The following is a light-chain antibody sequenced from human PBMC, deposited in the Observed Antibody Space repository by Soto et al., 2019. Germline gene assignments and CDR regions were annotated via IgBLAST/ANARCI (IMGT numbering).Light chain of an antibody. Sequence: QSVLTQPASVSGSPGQSITISCSGTSSDVGGYNYVSWYQQHPGEAPKLLISEVSNRPSAISNRFSGSKSGNTASLTISGLQAEHEADYYCSSYTSSSTLLFGGGTKVTVL. CDR1: SSDVGGYNY. CDR2: EVS. CDR3: SSYTSSSTLL. J-gene: IGLJ2*01. V-gene: IGLV2-14*01.